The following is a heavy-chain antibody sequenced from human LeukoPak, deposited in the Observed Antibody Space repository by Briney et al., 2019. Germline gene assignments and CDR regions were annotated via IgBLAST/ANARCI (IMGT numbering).Heavy chain of an antibody. J-gene: IGHJ4*02. Sequence: SETLSLTCTVSGGSISSSSYYWGWIRQPPGKGLEWIGSIYYSESTYYNPSLKSRVTISVDTSKNQFSLKLSSVTAADTAVYYCARQGYYDFWSGQHDYWGQGTLVTVSS. CDR1: GGSISSSSYY. V-gene: IGHV4-39*01. D-gene: IGHD3-3*01. CDR3: ARQGYYDFWSGQHDY. CDR2: IYYSEST.